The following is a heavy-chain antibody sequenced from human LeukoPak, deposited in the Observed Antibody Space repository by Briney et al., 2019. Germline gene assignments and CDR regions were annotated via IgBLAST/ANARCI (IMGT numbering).Heavy chain of an antibody. V-gene: IGHV4-34*01. Sequence: NASETLSLTCAVYGGSFSGYYWSWIRQPPGKGLEWIGEINHSGSTNYNPSLKSRVTISVDTSKNQFSLKLSSVTAADTAAYYCAIRFLEWLTVDAFDIWGQGTMVTVSS. D-gene: IGHD3-3*01. CDR3: AIRFLEWLTVDAFDI. J-gene: IGHJ3*02. CDR2: INHSGST. CDR1: GGSFSGYY.